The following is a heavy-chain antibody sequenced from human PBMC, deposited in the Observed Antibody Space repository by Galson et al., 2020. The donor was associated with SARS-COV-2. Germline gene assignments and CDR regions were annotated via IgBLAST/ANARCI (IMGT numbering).Heavy chain of an antibody. CDR2: IKSKTDGGTT. CDR1: GFTFSNAW. J-gene: IGHJ4*02. D-gene: IGHD3-16*02. V-gene: IGHV3-15*01. CDR3: TTDRIYDYLWGSYRYYFDY. Sequence: GESLKISCAASGFTFSNAWMSWVRQAPGKGLEWVGRIKSKTDGGTTDYAAPVKGRFTISRDDSKNTLYLQMNSLKTEDTAVYYCTTDRIYDYLWGSYRYYFDYWGQGTLVAVSS.